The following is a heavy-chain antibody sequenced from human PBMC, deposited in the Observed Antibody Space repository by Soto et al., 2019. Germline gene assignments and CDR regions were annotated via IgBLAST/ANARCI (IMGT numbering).Heavy chain of an antibody. CDR2: IWNDGSYK. V-gene: IGHV3-33*01. D-gene: IGHD3-10*02. CDR1: GFTFSRYG. Sequence: QVQLAESGGGVAQPGSSLRLSCVASGFTFSRYGMHWVRQAPGKGLEWVSGIWNDGSYKDYEESVKGRFSISRDDSKNTVYLEMNNLRGDDSAVYYCARDHGMFLSYYYYGMDVWGQGTTVTVSS. J-gene: IGHJ6*02. CDR3: ARDHGMFLSYYYYGMDV.